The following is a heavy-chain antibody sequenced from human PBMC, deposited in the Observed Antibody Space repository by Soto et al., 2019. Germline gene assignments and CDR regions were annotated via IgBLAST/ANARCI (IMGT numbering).Heavy chain of an antibody. V-gene: IGHV3-30*18. Sequence: GGSLRLSCAASGFTFSSYGMHWVRQAPGKGLEWVAVISYDGSNKYYADSVKGRFTISRDNSKNTLYLQMNSLRAEDTAVYYCAKDEYYDFWSGYYYWGQGTLVTVSS. J-gene: IGHJ4*02. CDR3: AKDEYYDFWSGYYY. D-gene: IGHD3-3*01. CDR2: ISYDGSNK. CDR1: GFTFSSYG.